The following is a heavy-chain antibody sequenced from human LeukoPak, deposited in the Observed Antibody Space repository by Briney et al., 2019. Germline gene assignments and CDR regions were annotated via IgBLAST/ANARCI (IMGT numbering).Heavy chain of an antibody. CDR2: ISAYNGNT. Sequence: ASVKVSCKASGYTFTSYGISWVRQAPGQGLEWMGWISAYNGNTNYAQKLQGRVTMTTDTSTSTAYMELRSLRSDDTAVYYCARSIRYGPAENWFDPWGQGTLVTVSS. V-gene: IGHV1-18*01. J-gene: IGHJ5*02. D-gene: IGHD6-13*01. CDR3: ARSIRYGPAENWFDP. CDR1: GYTFTSYG.